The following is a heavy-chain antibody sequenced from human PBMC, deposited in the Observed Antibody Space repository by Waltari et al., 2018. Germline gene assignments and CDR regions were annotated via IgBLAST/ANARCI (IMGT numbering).Heavy chain of an antibody. D-gene: IGHD6-13*01. CDR1: GFTFSRYW. J-gene: IGHJ6*02. CDR2: INSDGSST. Sequence: EEQLVESGGGLVQPGESLRLSCAASGFTFSRYWMAWVRKAPGRGLVWVSRINSDGSSTIYAESVKGRFTISRDNAKNTLYVQMNRLRAEDTAVYYCARVATKTYSSPVPGRPYYYGMDVWGQGTTVTVSS. CDR3: ARVATKTYSSPVPGRPYYYGMDV. V-gene: IGHV3-74*01.